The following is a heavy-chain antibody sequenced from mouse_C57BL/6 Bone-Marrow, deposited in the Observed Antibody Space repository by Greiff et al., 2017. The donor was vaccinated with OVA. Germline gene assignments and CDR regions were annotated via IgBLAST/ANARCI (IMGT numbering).Heavy chain of an antibody. V-gene: IGHV1-58*01. CDR1: GYTFTSYG. Sequence: VQLQQSGAELVRPGSSVKMSCKTSGYTFTSYGINWVKQRPGQGLEWIGYLSIGNGYTEYNEKFKGKATLTSDTSSSTAYMQLSSLTSEDSAIYYGARDETGRGDYWGQGTSVTVSS. CDR2: LSIGNGYT. J-gene: IGHJ4*01. D-gene: IGHD4-1*01. CDR3: ARDETGRGDY.